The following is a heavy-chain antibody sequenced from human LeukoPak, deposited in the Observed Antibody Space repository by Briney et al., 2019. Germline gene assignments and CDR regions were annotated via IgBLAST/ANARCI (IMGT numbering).Heavy chain of an antibody. CDR1: GGSFSGYY. J-gene: IGHJ6*02. V-gene: IGHV4-34*01. CDR3: ARRCPGSEVGIAVAGTGYYYYGMDV. Sequence: SETLSLTCAVYGGSFSGYYWSWIRQPPGKGLEWIGEINHSGSTNYNPSLKSRVTISVDTAKNQFSLKLSAVTTADTGMYCCARRCPGSEVGIAVAGTGYYYYGMDVWGQGTTVTVSS. CDR2: INHSGST. D-gene: IGHD6-19*01.